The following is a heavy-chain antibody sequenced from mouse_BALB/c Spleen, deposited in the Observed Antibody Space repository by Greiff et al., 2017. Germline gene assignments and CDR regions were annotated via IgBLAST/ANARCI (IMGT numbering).Heavy chain of an antibody. Sequence: EVKLQESGGGLVQPGGSRKLSCAASGFTFSSFGMHWVRQAPEKGLEWVAYISSGSSTIYYADTVKGRFTISRDNPKNTLFLQMTSLRSEDTAMYYCACSSYDYFDYWGQGTTLTVSS. CDR3: ACSSYDYFDY. J-gene: IGHJ2*01. CDR2: ISSGSSTI. CDR1: GFTFSSFG. D-gene: IGHD1-1*01. V-gene: IGHV5-17*02.